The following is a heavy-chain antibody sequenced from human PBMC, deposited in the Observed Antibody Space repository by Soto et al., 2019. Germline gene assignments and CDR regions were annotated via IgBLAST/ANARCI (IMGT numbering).Heavy chain of an antibody. CDR2: ISWNSGSI. CDR3: AMAGYSSGWYSTFDY. D-gene: IGHD6-19*01. J-gene: IGHJ4*02. CDR1: GFTFDDYA. Sequence: EVQLVESGGGLVQPGRSLRLSCAASGFTFDDYAMHWVRQAPGKGLEWVSGISWNSGSIGYADSVKGRFTISRDNAKNSLYLQMNSLRAEDTALYYCAMAGYSSGWYSTFDYCGQGTLVTVSS. V-gene: IGHV3-9*01.